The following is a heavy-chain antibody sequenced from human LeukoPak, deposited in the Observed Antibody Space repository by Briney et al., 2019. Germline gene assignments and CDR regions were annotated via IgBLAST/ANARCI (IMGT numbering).Heavy chain of an antibody. Sequence: ASVKVSCKASGYTFTGYYMHWVRQAPGQGLEWMGWINPNSGGTNYAQNFQGRVTMTRDTSISTAYMEVSRLRSDDTAVFYCARDLAMYSPDLDYWGQGTLVTASS. CDR3: ARDLAMYSPDLDY. J-gene: IGHJ4*02. CDR1: GYTFTGYY. CDR2: INPNSGGT. D-gene: IGHD1-26*01. V-gene: IGHV1-2*02.